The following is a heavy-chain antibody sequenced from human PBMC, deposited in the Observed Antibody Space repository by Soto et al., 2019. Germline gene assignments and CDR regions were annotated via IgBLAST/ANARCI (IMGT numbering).Heavy chain of an antibody. Sequence: PGESLKISCKSSGYTFTNFWIGWVRQMPGKGLEWMGIIYPDDSDTKYNPSFQGQVTISADKSITTTYLQWSRLKASDTAIYYCAASIFYYGMDVWGQGTTVTVSS. CDR3: AASIFYYGMDV. V-gene: IGHV5-51*01. J-gene: IGHJ6*02. CDR1: GYTFTNFW. CDR2: IYPDDSDT.